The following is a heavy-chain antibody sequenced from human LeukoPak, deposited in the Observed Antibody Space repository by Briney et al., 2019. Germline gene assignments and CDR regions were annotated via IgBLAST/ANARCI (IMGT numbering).Heavy chain of an antibody. Sequence: GGSLRLSCAASGFTFSDYYMSWIRQAPGKGLEWVSYISSSGSTIYYADSVKGRFTISRDNAKNSLYLQMNGLRAEDTAVYYCASQKRHCSGGSCYLVYWGQGTLVTVSS. J-gene: IGHJ4*02. CDR2: ISSSGSTI. D-gene: IGHD2-15*01. V-gene: IGHV3-11*01. CDR1: GFTFSDYY. CDR3: ASQKRHCSGGSCYLVY.